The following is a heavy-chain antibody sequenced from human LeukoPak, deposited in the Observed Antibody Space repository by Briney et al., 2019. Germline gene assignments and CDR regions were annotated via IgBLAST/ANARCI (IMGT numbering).Heavy chain of an antibody. CDR2: TYYRSKWYN. V-gene: IGHV6-1*01. CDR3: ARGYCSGGSCYSYYYYNYMDV. D-gene: IGHD2-15*01. CDR1: GDSVSSNSAA. Sequence: SQTLSLTCAISGDSVSSNSAAWNWIRQSPSRGLEWLGRTYYRSKWYNDYAVSVKSRITINPDTSKNQFSLKLSSVTAADTAVYYCARGYCSGGSCYSYYYYNYMDVWGKGTTVTVSS. J-gene: IGHJ6*03.